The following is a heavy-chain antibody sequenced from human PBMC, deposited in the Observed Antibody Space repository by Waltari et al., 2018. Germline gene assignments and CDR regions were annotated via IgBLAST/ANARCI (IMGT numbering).Heavy chain of an antibody. V-gene: IGHV4-39*01. CDR2: IYYSGST. Sequence: QLQLQESGPGLVKPSETLSLTCTVSGGSISSSSYYWGWIRQPPGKGLEWIGSIYYSGSTYYNPSLKSRVTISVDTSKNQFSLKLSSVTAADTAVYYCARGVDTAMADDYWGQGTLVTVSS. CDR1: GGSISSSSYY. CDR3: ARGVDTAMADDY. D-gene: IGHD5-18*01. J-gene: IGHJ4*02.